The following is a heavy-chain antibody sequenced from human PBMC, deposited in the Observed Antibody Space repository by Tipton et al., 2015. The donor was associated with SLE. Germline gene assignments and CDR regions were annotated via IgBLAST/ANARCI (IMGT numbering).Heavy chain of an antibody. D-gene: IGHD4-17*01. CDR2: IYTNGDR. J-gene: IGHJ2*01. V-gene: IGHV4-4*07. CDR3: ARGSDGDNVRFFDV. CDR1: GGHITSDY. Sequence: TLSLTCTVSGGHITSDYWSWLRLSAGRGLEWIGRIYTNGDRDFNPSLGSRVTMSLDASRRQISLRLKSVTAADTAVYYCARGSDGDNVRFFDVWGPGTQVTVSS.